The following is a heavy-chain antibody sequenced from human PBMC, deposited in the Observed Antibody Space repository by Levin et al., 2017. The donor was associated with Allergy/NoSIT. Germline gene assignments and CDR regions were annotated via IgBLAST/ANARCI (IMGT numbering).Heavy chain of an antibody. Sequence: SETLSLTCAVSGGSISSSNWWSWVRQPPGKGLEWIGEIYHSGSTNYNPSLKSRVTISVDKSKNQFSLKLSSVTAADTAVYYCARAGGYSYGLIWFDPWGQGTLVTVSS. D-gene: IGHD5-18*01. CDR3: ARAGGYSYGLIWFDP. V-gene: IGHV4-4*02. J-gene: IGHJ5*02. CDR1: GGSISSSNW. CDR2: IYHSGST.